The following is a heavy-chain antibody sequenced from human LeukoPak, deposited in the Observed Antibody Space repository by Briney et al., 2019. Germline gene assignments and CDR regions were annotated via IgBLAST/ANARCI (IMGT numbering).Heavy chain of an antibody. D-gene: IGHD6-19*01. J-gene: IGHJ4*02. V-gene: IGHV1-2*02. Sequence: ASVKVSCKASGYTFTSYDINWVRQAPGQGLEWMGWINPNSGGTNYAQKFQGRVTMTRDTSISTAYMELSRLRSDDTAVYYCAREGSSGWYMGAGYYFDYWGQGTLVTVSS. CDR1: GYTFTSYD. CDR2: INPNSGGT. CDR3: AREGSSGWYMGAGYYFDY.